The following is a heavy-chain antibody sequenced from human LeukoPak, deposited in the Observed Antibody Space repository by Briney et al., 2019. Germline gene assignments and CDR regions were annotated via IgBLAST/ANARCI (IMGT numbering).Heavy chain of an antibody. CDR1: GFTFSSYW. J-gene: IGHJ4*02. CDR3: ARVRSAMVTGYFDY. D-gene: IGHD5-18*01. CDR2: IKQDGSEK. V-gene: IGHV3-7*01. Sequence: GGSLRLSCAASGFTFSSYWMSWVRQAPGKGLEWVANIKQDGSEKYYVDSVKGRFTISRDNAKNSLYLLMNSLRAEDTAVYYCARVRSAMVTGYFDYWGQGTLATVSS.